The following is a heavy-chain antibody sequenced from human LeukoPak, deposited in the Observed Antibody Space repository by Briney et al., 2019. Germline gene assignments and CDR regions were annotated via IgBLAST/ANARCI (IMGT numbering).Heavy chain of an antibody. CDR1: GFTFSSYS. D-gene: IGHD1-26*01. J-gene: IGHJ5*02. CDR2: ISSSSSTI. V-gene: IGHV3-48*01. Sequence: SGGSLRLSCAASGFTFSSYSMNWVRQAPGKGLEWVSYISSSSSTIYYADSVKGRFTISRDNAKNSLYLQMNSLRAEDTAVYYCARDLSWEPLSWGQGTLVTVSS. CDR3: ARDLSWEPLS.